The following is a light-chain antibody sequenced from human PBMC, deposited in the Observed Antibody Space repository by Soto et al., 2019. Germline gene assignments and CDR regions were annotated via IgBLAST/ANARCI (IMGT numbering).Light chain of an antibody. Sequence: QSALTQPPSASGSPGQSVTISCTGTSSDIGGYNSVSWYQQHPGKAPKLTIYEVNKRPLGVPERFSGSKSGNTASLTVSGLQADYEAEYYCSSSAGTNSFVLFGGGTKLTVL. J-gene: IGLJ3*02. CDR3: SSSAGTNSFVL. V-gene: IGLV2-8*01. CDR2: EVN. CDR1: SSDIGGYNS.